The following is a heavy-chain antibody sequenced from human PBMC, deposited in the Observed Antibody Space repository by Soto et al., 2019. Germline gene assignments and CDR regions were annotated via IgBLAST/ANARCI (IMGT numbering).Heavy chain of an antibody. Sequence: SETLSLTCAVYGGSFSGYYWSWIRQPPGKGLEWIGEINHSGSTNYNPSLKSRVTISVDTSKNQFSLKLSSVTAADTAVYYCARGRDMVVVPAAIGNWFDPWGQGTLVTVSS. CDR1: GGSFSGYY. CDR3: ARGRDMVVVPAAIGNWFDP. J-gene: IGHJ5*02. D-gene: IGHD2-2*01. V-gene: IGHV4-34*01. CDR2: INHSGST.